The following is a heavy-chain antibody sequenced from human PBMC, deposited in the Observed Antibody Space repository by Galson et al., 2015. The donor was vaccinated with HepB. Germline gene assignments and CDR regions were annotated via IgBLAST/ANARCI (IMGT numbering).Heavy chain of an antibody. CDR3: VRDAMQLPYAFDI. CDR1: GYTFTSYS. Sequence: SVKVSCKASGYTFTSYSIHWVRQAPGQGLEWMGISYPSTGGANYAEKFQGRVTMTRDTSTSTLYMELSSLTSEDTAVYYCVRDAMQLPYAFDIWGQGTAVTVSS. D-gene: IGHD2-2*01. CDR2: SYPSTGGA. V-gene: IGHV1-46*01. J-gene: IGHJ3*02.